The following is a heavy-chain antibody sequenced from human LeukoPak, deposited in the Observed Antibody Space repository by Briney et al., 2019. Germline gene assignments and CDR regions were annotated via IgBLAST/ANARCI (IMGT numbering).Heavy chain of an antibody. D-gene: IGHD3-10*01. CDR3: ARSDGSGSYSTRREFDY. Sequence: ASVKVSCKASGYTFTSYGISWVRQAPGQGLEWMGWISAYNGNTNYAQKLQGRVTMTTDTSTSTAYMELRSLRSDDTAVYYCARSDGSGSYSTRREFDYWGQGTLVTISS. V-gene: IGHV1-18*01. CDR2: ISAYNGNT. CDR1: GYTFTSYG. J-gene: IGHJ4*02.